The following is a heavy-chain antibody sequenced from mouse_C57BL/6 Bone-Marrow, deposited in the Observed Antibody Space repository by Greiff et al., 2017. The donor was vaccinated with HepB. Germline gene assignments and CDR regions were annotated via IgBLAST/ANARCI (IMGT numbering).Heavy chain of an antibody. Sequence: QVQLQQPGAELVRPGTSVKLSCKASGYTFTSYWKHWVKQRPGQGLEWIGVIDPSDSYTNYNQKFKGKATLTVDTSSSTAYMQLSSLTSEDSAVYYCASDGYPYYYAMDYWGQGTSVTVSS. D-gene: IGHD2-3*01. CDR2: IDPSDSYT. J-gene: IGHJ4*01. CDR1: GYTFTSYW. V-gene: IGHV1-59*01. CDR3: ASDGYPYYYAMDY.